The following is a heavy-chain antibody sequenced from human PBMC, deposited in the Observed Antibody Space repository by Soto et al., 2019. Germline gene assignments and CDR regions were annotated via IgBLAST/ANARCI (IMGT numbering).Heavy chain of an antibody. CDR1: GFTFSSYW. Sequence: EVQLVESGGGLVQPGGSLRVSCAASGFTFSSYWMHWVRQAPGKGLVWVSRINSDGSSTSYADSVKGRFTISRDNAKNTLYLQMYSLRAEDTAIYYCARRGAVAGLHYWGQGTLVPVSS. CDR2: INSDGSST. CDR3: ARRGAVAGLHY. D-gene: IGHD6-19*01. J-gene: IGHJ4*02. V-gene: IGHV3-74*01.